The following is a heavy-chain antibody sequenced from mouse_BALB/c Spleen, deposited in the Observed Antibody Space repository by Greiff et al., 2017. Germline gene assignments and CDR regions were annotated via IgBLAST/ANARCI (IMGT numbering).Heavy chain of an antibody. J-gene: IGHJ4*01. CDR3: ARHMDY. Sequence: EVMLVESGGGLVQPGGSRKLSCAASGFTFSSFGMHWVRQAPEKGLEWVAYISSGSSTIYYADTVKGRFTISRDNPKNTLFLQMTSLRSEDTAMYYCARHMDYWGQGTSVTVSS. CDR2: ISSGSSTI. V-gene: IGHV5-17*02. CDR1: GFTFSSFG.